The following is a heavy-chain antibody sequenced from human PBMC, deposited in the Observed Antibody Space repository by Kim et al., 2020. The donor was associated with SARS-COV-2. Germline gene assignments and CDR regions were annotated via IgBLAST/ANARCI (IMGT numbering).Heavy chain of an antibody. Sequence: SETLSLTCAVYGGSFSGYYWSCIRQPPGKGLEWIGEINHSGSTNYNPSLKSRVTISVDTSKNQFSLKLSSVTAADTAVYYCARTRKIWFGELFFDYWGQGTLVTVSS. CDR3: ARTRKIWFGELFFDY. CDR2: INHSGST. J-gene: IGHJ4*02. V-gene: IGHV4-34*01. D-gene: IGHD3-10*01. CDR1: GGSFSGYY.